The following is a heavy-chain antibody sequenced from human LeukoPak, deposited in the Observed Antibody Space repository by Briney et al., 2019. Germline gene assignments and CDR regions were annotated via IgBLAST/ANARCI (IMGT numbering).Heavy chain of an antibody. D-gene: IGHD3-10*01. CDR3: ARGEFARGALFDY. CDR2: IKQDESQK. V-gene: IGHV3-7*05. Sequence: AGSLRLSCAASGFTFSNYWMKWVRQAPGKGLEWVANIKQDESQKSYVDSVKGRFTISRDNAKNSLYLQMSNLRAEDTAVYYCARGEFARGALFDYWGQGTLVSVSS. CDR1: GFTFSNYW. J-gene: IGHJ4*02.